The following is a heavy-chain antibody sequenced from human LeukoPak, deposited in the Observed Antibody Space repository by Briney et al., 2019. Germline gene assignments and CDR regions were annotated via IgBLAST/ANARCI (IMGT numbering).Heavy chain of an antibody. D-gene: IGHD4-17*01. Sequence: SETLSLTCAVSVGSIGSSNWWSWVRQPPGKGLEWIGEIYHSGSTNYNPSLKSRVTISVDKSKNQFSLKLSSVTAADTAVYYCASRPTAWTYFDYWGQGTLVTVSS. CDR3: ASRPTAWTYFDY. V-gene: IGHV4-4*02. CDR2: IYHSGST. CDR1: VGSIGSSNW. J-gene: IGHJ4*02.